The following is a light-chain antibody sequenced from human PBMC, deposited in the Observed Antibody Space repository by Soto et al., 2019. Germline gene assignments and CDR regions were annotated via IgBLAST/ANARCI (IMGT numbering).Light chain of an antibody. J-gene: IGKJ5*01. CDR2: DAS. CDR1: QSVSSY. Sequence: ESVLIQLPAALFLSPGERATLSSRASQSVSSYLAWYQQKPGQAPRLLIYDASNRATGIPARFSGSGSGTDFTLTISSLEPEDFAVYYCQQRSNWPQNTFGQGTRLEIK. V-gene: IGKV3-11*01. CDR3: QQRSNWPQNT.